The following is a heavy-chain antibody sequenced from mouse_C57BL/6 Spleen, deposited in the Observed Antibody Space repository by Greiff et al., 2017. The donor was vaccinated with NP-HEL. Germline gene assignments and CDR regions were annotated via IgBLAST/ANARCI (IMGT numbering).Heavy chain of an antibody. Sequence: QVQLQQSGPELVKPGASVKISCKASGYSFTSYYIHWVKQRPGQGLEWIGWIYPGSGNTKYNEKFKGKATLTADTSSSTAYMQLSSLTSEDSAVYYCARSSYDGYYPHWGQGTSVTVSS. V-gene: IGHV1-66*01. CDR3: ARSSYDGYYPH. CDR1: GYSFTSYY. J-gene: IGHJ4*01. D-gene: IGHD2-3*01. CDR2: IYPGSGNT.